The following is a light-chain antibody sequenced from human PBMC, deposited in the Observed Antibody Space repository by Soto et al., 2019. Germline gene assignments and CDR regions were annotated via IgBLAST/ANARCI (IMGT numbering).Light chain of an antibody. J-gene: IGKJ2*01. CDR2: GAS. CDR1: QSVSSWY. V-gene: IGKV3-20*01. CDR3: QQFGGSPPAFT. Sequence: ESLLTQSPGTLSLSPGERATLSCKTSQSVSSWYLTWYQQKPGQAHSLLIYGASIRATGIPDRFSGSGSGTDSPLTISILEPEDSAVYYCQQFGGSPPAFTFGQGTKLEI.